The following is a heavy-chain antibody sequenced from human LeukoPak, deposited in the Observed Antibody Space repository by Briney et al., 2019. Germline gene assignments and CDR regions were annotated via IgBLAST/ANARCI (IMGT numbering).Heavy chain of an antibody. J-gene: IGHJ4*02. Sequence: GASVKVSCKASGYTFTSYDINWVRQATGQGLEWMGWMNPNSGNTGYAQKFQGRVTITRNTSISTAYMELSSLRSEDTAVYYCAAQGRYCSGGSCPIDYWGQGTLVTVSS. CDR1: GYTFTSYD. CDR2: MNPNSGNT. D-gene: IGHD2-15*01. V-gene: IGHV1-8*03. CDR3: AAQGRYCSGGSCPIDY.